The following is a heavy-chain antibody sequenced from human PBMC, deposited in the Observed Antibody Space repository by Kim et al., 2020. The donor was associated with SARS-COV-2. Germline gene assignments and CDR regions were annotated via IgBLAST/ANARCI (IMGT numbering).Heavy chain of an antibody. D-gene: IGHD3-3*01. J-gene: IGHJ1*01. Sequence: SETLSLTCAVYGGSFSGYYWSWIRQPPGKGLEWIGEINHSGSTNYNPSLKSRVTISVDTSKNQFSLKLSSVTAADTAVYYCARGRRGRITIFGVVQAIRLAEYFQHWGPGTLVTVSS. CDR3: ARGRRGRITIFGVVQAIRLAEYFQH. CDR2: INHSGST. CDR1: GGSFSGYY. V-gene: IGHV4-34*01.